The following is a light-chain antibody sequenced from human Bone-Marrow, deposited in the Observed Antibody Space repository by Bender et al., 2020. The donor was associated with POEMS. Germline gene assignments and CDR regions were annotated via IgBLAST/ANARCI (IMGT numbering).Light chain of an antibody. V-gene: IGLV3-27*01. Sequence: SYELTQPSSVSLSPGQTARITCSGNVLAYKYTRWLQQKPGQAPVVIIYKDTERPSGLPERFSASSSGTTVTLTISGAQVEDEADYYCYSAADNNDWVFGGGTKLTVL. CDR2: KDT. CDR1: VLAYKY. J-gene: IGLJ3*02. CDR3: YSAADNNDWV.